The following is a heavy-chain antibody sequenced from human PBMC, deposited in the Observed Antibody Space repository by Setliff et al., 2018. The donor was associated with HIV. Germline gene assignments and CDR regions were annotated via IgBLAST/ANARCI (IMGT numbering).Heavy chain of an antibody. V-gene: IGHV4-61*01. J-gene: IGHJ3*02. Sequence: SETLSLTCAVSGYSISSGYYWSWIRQSPGRGLEWIGYIYYSGETNYNPSLKSRVTFSVDTSKNQFSLKLSSVTAADSAVYYCARDYYNFQDMWGQGTMVTVS. CDR2: IYYSGET. D-gene: IGHD3-3*01. CDR1: GYSISSGYY. CDR3: ARDYYNFQDM.